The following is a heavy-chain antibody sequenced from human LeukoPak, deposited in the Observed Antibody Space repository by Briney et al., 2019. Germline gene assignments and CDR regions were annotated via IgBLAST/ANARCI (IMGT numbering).Heavy chain of an antibody. Sequence: ASVKVSCKASGYTFTGYYMHWVRQAPGQGLEWMGWINPNSGGTNYAQKFQGRVTMTRDTSISTAYMELSRLRSDDTAVYYCARDWAGIVVVPADPNFDYWGQGTLVTVSS. CDR1: GYTFTGYY. CDR3: ARDWAGIVVVPADPNFDY. J-gene: IGHJ4*02. D-gene: IGHD2-2*01. V-gene: IGHV1-2*02. CDR2: INPNSGGT.